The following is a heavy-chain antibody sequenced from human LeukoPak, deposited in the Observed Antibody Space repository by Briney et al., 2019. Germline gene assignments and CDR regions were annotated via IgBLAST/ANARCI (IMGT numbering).Heavy chain of an antibody. J-gene: IGHJ5*02. Sequence: PSETLSLTCTVSGYSISSGDYYWSWIRQPPGKGLEWIGYIYYSGSTYYNPSLKSRVTISVDTSKNQFSLKLSSVTAADTAVYYCARVRSSRPVGPWGQGTLVTVSS. V-gene: IGHV4-30-4*08. CDR3: ARVRSSRPVGP. CDR2: IYYSGST. D-gene: IGHD1-26*01. CDR1: GYSISSGDYY.